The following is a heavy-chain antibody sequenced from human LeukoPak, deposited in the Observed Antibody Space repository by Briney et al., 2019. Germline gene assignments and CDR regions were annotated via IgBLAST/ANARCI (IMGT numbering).Heavy chain of an antibody. Sequence: ASVKVSYKASGYTFTSYYMHWVRQAPGQGPEWMGVIHPSGGSTSYAQKFQGRVTMTTDTSTSTVYVELSSLRSDDTAVYYCARASLDAAMVYWYFDLWGRGTLVTVSS. CDR3: ARASLDAAMVYWYFDL. CDR2: IHPSGGST. CDR1: GYTFTSYY. D-gene: IGHD5-18*01. J-gene: IGHJ2*01. V-gene: IGHV1-46*01.